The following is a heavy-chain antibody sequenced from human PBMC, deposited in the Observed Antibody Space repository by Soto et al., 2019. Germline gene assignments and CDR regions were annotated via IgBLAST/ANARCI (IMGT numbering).Heavy chain of an antibody. D-gene: IGHD3-22*01. V-gene: IGHV4-59*01. CDR3: VREVSNSSGYFLDY. J-gene: IGHJ4*02. Sequence: PSETLSLTCSVSGGFISNYYWGWMRQPPGGELEWIGYRHYTGRAEHNPSLESRVTISLDTSKNQFSLNLRSATAADTAVYYCVREVSNSSGYFLDYRGKGTPGTVSS. CDR2: RHYTGRA. CDR1: GGFISNYY.